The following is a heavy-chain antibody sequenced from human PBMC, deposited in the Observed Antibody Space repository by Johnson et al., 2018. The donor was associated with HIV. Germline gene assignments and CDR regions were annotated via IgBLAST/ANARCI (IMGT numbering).Heavy chain of an antibody. V-gene: IGHV3-33*06. CDR1: GFTFSSYG. CDR2: IWYDGSNK. J-gene: IGHJ3*02. Sequence: QVQLVESGGGVVQPGRSLRLSCAASGFTFSSYGMHWVRQAPGKGLEWVAVIWYDGSNKYYADSVKGRFTISRDNSKNTLYLQMNSLRAEDTAVYYCAKGEWGAGTDAFDIWGQGTMFTVSS. CDR3: AKGEWGAGTDAFDI. D-gene: IGHD3-16*01.